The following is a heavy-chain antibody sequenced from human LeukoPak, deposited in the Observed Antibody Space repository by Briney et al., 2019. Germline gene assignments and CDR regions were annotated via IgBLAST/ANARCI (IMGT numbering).Heavy chain of an antibody. Sequence: PGETLRLSCAASGFTFSSYGINWVRQAPGKGLEWVAVISYDGSNKYYADSVKGRFTISRDNSKNTLYLQMNSLRAEDTAVYYCARDGVPAAMFYYYYYMDVWGKGATVTVSS. CDR1: GFTFSSYG. D-gene: IGHD2-2*01. CDR2: ISYDGSNK. J-gene: IGHJ6*03. CDR3: ARDGVPAAMFYYYYYMDV. V-gene: IGHV3-30*03.